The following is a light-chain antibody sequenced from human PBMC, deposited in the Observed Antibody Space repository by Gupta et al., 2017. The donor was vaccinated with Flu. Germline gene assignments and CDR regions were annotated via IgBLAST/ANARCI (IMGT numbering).Light chain of an antibody. Sequence: QSALTQPASVSGSPGQSITISCTGTSSDVCGYNYVSWYQQYPGKAPNLMILDVNNRPAGVSTRFSGSKSGYTASPTISGLQPEDEADYDCSSYTSSSNTPSYVFGTGTKLTV. V-gene: IGLV2-14*01. CDR3: SSYTSSSNTPSYV. J-gene: IGLJ1*01. CDR1: SSDVCGYNY. CDR2: DVN.